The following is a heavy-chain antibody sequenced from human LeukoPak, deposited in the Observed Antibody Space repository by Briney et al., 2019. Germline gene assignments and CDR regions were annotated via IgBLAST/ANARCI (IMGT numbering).Heavy chain of an antibody. CDR3: ATLLWFGDFDY. CDR2: VSPNNGGT. CDR1: GYMFTGFF. D-gene: IGHD3-10*01. Sequence: VSVKVSCKTSGYMFTGFFIHWVRQAPGQGLEWMGSVSPNNGGTSYAETFQGRVNMTTDTSTRTAYLQLSGLRFHDTAVYYCATLLWFGDFDYWGQGTPVTVSS. J-gene: IGHJ4*02. V-gene: IGHV1-2*02.